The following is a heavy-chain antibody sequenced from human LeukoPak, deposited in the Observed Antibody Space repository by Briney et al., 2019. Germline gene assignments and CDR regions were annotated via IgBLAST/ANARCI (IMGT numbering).Heavy chain of an antibody. CDR1: GFTCSSYW. CDR3: ARDLAGHYYGSGSSFDY. CDR2: IREDGSEK. Sequence: GGSLRLSCAASGFTCSSYWMSWVRQAPGKGLEWVANIREDGSEKYYVDSVKGQFTISRDNAKNSLFLQMDSLRAEDTAVYYCARDLAGHYYGSGSSFDYWGQGTLVTVSS. V-gene: IGHV3-7*01. D-gene: IGHD3-10*01. J-gene: IGHJ4*02.